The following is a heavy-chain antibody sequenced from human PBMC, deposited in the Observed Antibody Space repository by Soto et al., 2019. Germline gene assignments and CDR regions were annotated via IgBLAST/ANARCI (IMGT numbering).Heavy chain of an antibody. Sequence: GGSLRLSCAGSGFSFSNAWMNWVRQAPGKGLEWVGRIKRKIDGEATDYAAPVKGRFTVSRDDSKSALYLHMNSLKGDDTAVYYCTTGSAEGVWGQGTTVTVSS. CDR2: IKRKIDGEAT. CDR3: TTGSAEGV. V-gene: IGHV3-15*07. J-gene: IGHJ6*02. CDR1: GFSFSNAW.